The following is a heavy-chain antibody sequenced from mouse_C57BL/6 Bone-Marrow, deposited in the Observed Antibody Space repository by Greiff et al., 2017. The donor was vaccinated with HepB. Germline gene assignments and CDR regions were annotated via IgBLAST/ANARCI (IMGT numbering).Heavy chain of an antibody. Sequence: EVKLMESGGGLVKPGGSLKLSCAASGFTFSRYAMSWVRQTPEKRLEWVATISDGGSYTYFPDNVKGRFTISRDNAKNNLYLQMSHLKSEDTAMYYCAREYDDDWGTGTTVTVAS. D-gene: IGHD2-14*01. V-gene: IGHV5-4*01. CDR1: GFTFSRYA. J-gene: IGHJ1*03. CDR2: ISDGGSYT. CDR3: AREYDDD.